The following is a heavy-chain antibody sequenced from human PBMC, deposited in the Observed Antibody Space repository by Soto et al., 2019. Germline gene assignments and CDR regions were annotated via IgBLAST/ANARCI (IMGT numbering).Heavy chain of an antibody. CDR1: GGTFSSYA. J-gene: IGHJ6*02. CDR3: ALDNIEYSSSPPVSYYYGMDV. Sequence: QVQLVQSGAEVKKPGSSVKVSCKASGGTFSSYAISWVRQAPGQGLEWMGGIIPIFGTANYAQKFQGRVTITADESTSTAYMELSSLRSEDTAVYYCALDNIEYSSSPPVSYYYGMDVWGQGTTVTVSS. D-gene: IGHD6-6*01. V-gene: IGHV1-69*12. CDR2: IIPIFGTA.